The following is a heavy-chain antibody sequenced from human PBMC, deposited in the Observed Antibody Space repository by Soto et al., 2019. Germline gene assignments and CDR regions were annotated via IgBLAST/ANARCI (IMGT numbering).Heavy chain of an antibody. CDR1: GFTFRSYA. D-gene: IGHD3-3*01. Sequence: GGSLRLSCAASGFTFRSYAMHWVRQAPGKGLECVSAISSNGGSTYYADSVKGRFTISRDNSKNTLYLQMSSLRAEDTAAYYCVNQPRFLEWSIGSYYYYGMGVWGQGTTVTVSS. CDR2: ISSNGGST. CDR3: VNQPRFLEWSIGSYYYYGMGV. J-gene: IGHJ6*02. V-gene: IGHV3-64D*08.